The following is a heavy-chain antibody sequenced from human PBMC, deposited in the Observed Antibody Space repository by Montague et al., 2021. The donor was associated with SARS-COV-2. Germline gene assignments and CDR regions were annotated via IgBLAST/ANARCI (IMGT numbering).Heavy chain of an antibody. CDR3: ARGRSLLWWCPPRFDI. Sequence: SETLSLTCAVYGGSFSAYYWCWIRQPPGKGLEWIGEIYHSGSTNYNPSLKSRVTISVDTSKNQFSLKLRSVTAADTAVYYCARGRSLLWWCPPRFDIWGQGTMVTVSS. V-gene: IGHV4-34*01. CDR1: GGSFSAYY. D-gene: IGHD2-21*01. J-gene: IGHJ3*02. CDR2: IYHSGST.